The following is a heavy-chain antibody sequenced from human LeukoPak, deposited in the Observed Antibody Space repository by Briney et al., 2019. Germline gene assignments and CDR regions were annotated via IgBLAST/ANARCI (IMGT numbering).Heavy chain of an antibody. CDR1: GFTFSSYS. CDR3: ARERKYDSTFDY. D-gene: IGHD1-1*01. J-gene: IGHJ4*02. CDR2: IKTDGSST. V-gene: IGHV3-74*01. Sequence: PGGSLRLSCAASGFTFSSYSMNWVRQAPGKGLVWVSRIKTDGSSTNYADSVKGRFTISRDNAKNTLYLQMNSLRAEDTAVYFCARERKYDSTFDYWGQGTLVTVSS.